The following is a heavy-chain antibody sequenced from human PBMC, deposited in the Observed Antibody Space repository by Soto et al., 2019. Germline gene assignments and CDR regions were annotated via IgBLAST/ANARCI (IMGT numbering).Heavy chain of an antibody. V-gene: IGHV4-39*01. Sequence: SETLSLTCTVSGGSISSSSYYWGWIRQPPGKGLEWIGSIYYSGSTYYNPSLKSRVTISVDTSKNQFSLKLSSVTAADTAVYYCARLHSTGWYYFDCWGQGTLVTVSS. J-gene: IGHJ4*02. D-gene: IGHD6-19*01. CDR2: IYYSGST. CDR1: GGSISSSSYY. CDR3: ARLHSTGWYYFDC.